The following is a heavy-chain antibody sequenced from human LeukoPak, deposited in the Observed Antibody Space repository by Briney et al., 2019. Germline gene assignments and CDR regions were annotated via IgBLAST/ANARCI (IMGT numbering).Heavy chain of an antibody. CDR3: ARGGGYASPIGY. Sequence: SETLSLTCTLSGGAISTYYWSWIRQPPGKGLEWIGYIYHSGSTNYNPSLKSRVTISVDTSKNQFSLKLSSVTAADTAVYYCARGGGYASPIGYWGQGALVTVSS. CDR2: IYHSGST. V-gene: IGHV4-59*01. J-gene: IGHJ4*02. CDR1: GGAISTYY. D-gene: IGHD5-12*01.